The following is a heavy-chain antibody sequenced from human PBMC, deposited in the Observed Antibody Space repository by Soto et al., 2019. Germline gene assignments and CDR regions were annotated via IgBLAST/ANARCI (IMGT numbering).Heavy chain of an antibody. D-gene: IGHD6-19*01. V-gene: IGHV3-30-3*01. J-gene: IGHJ5*02. Sequence: QVRLVESGGGVVQPGRSLRLSCTASGFSFSSYAMYWFRQPPGKGLEWVAVISHDGINKHYADSGKGRVTVSRDNSHHSLDLQLNSLRGEDTAMYYCARDMYSSDYFVKWFEPWGQGTLVTVSS. CDR2: ISHDGINK. CDR3: ARDMYSSDYFVKWFEP. CDR1: GFSFSSYA.